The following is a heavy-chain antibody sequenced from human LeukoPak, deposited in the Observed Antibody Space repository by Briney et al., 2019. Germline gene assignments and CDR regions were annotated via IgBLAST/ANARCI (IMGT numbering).Heavy chain of an antibody. CDR3: ARVWSVAAAGREDYYYGIDV. CDR2: MYYSGST. D-gene: IGHD6-13*01. J-gene: IGHJ6*02. V-gene: IGHV4-31*03. Sequence: SETLSLTCSVSGASISSGGYYWSWIRQHPGKGLEWIGYMYYSGSTYYNPSLTSRVTISVDTSKNQFSLNLSSVTAAATAVYYCARVWSVAAAGREDYYYGIDVWGQGTTVTVSS. CDR1: GASISSGGYY.